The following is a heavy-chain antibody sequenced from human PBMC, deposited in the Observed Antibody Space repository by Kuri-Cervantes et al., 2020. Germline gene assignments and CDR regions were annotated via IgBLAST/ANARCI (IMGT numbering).Heavy chain of an antibody. CDR1: GGSVSSGSYY. CDR2: IYYSGST. CDR3: ARQGYCSGGSCTLGMDV. D-gene: IGHD2-15*01. V-gene: IGHV4-39*01. J-gene: IGHJ6*02. Sequence: SETLSLTCTVSGGSVSSGSYYWSWIRQPPGKGLEWIGYIYYSGSTYYNPSLKSRVTISVDTSKNQFSLKLSSVTAADTAVYYCARQGYCSGGSCTLGMDVWGQGTTVTVSS.